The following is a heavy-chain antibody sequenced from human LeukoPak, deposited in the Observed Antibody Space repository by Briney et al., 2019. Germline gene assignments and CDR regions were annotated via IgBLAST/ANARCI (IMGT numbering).Heavy chain of an antibody. CDR3: VREGNELLSKNFDY. V-gene: IGHV1-2*02. D-gene: IGHD2-21*02. CDR2: INPHSGGT. Sequence: ASVKVSCKASGFTFTVYYIHRVRQAPGQGLEWMGYINPHSGGTNSPQKFQGRVTMTTDTSISAAYMELSSLISDDTAMYYCVREGNELLSKNFDYWGQGTLVTVSS. CDR1: GFTFTVYY. J-gene: IGHJ4*02.